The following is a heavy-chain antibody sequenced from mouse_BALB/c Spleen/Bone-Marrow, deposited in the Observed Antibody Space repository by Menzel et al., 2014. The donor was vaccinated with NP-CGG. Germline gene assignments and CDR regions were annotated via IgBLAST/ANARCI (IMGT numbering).Heavy chain of an antibody. D-gene: IGHD2-4*01. J-gene: IGHJ3*01. V-gene: IGHV5-9-3*01. CDR1: GFTFSSYA. CDR3: ARQYDYGGAWFAY. CDR2: ISSGGSYT. Sequence: EVQLVESGGGLVKPGGSLKLSCAASGFTFSSYAMSWVRQTPEKRLEWVATISSGGSYTYYPDSVKGRFTISRDNAKNTLYVQMSSLRSEDTAVYYCARQYDYGGAWFAYGGQGTLDTVSA.